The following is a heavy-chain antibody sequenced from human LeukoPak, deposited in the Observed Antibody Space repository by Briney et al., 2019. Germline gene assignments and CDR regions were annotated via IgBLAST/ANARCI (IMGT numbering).Heavy chain of an antibody. J-gene: IGHJ3*02. CDR3: AREAEGFMDYGDHSSDDFDN. V-gene: IGHV4-4*02. D-gene: IGHD4-17*01. CDR2: IYHSGST. Sequence: SETLPLTSALSGVSLRCSNWWSWVRQPPGKGLEWIGEIYHSGSTNYNPSLKSRVTISVDKSKIQVSLKLTSVTASDTAVYYCAREAEGFMDYGDHSSDDFDNWGQGTMVAVSS. CDR1: GVSLRCSNW.